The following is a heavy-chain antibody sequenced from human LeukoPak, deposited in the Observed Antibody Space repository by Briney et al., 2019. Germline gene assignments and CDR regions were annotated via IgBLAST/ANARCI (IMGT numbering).Heavy chain of an antibody. J-gene: IGHJ4*02. CDR3: ARTITIFGALGYFDY. CDR1: GTSISSGAYS. CDR2: IYYSGNT. V-gene: IGHV4-31*03. Sequence: SETLSLTCTVSGTSISSGAYSWSWVRQHPGKGLEWIAYIYYSGNTYYNPSLKRRVTISVDTSKYQFSLKLSSVTAADTAVYYCARTITIFGALGYFDYWGQGTLVTVSS. D-gene: IGHD3-3*01.